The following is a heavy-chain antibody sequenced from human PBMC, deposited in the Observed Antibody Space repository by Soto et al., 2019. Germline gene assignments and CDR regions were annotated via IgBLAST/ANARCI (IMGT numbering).Heavy chain of an antibody. J-gene: IGHJ6*02. CDR2: IYSSGNI. CDR1: GFIVRSNY. V-gene: IGHV3-53*01. D-gene: IGHD3-10*01. Sequence: EVQLVESGGGLIQPGGSLRLSCAASGFIVRSNYMTWVRQAPGKGLEWVSVIYSSGNIYYPDSVKGRFTTSRDNSQNSFFRLMNSLRAEDTAVYYCARDSGMIRGNYGMEVWGQGTTVIVSS. CDR3: ARDSGMIRGNYGMEV.